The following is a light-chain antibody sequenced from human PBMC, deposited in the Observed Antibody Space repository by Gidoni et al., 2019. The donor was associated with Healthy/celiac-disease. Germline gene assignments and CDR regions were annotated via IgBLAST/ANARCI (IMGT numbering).Light chain of an antibody. Sequence: EIVTTQSPATLSGSPGEGVTLSCRASQSVSSNLAWYQQKPGQAPRLLIYGASTRATGIPARFSGSGSGTEFTLTISRLQSEDFAVYYCQQYNNWPPWTFGQGTKVEIK. J-gene: IGKJ1*01. CDR2: GAS. CDR3: QQYNNWPPWT. V-gene: IGKV3-15*01. CDR1: QSVSSN.